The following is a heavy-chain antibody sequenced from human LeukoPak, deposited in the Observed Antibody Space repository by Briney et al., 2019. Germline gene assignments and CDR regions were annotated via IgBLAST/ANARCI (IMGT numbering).Heavy chain of an antibody. D-gene: IGHD6-13*01. J-gene: IGHJ3*02. CDR3: ARGSSSWYWSDAFDI. CDR1: GFTFGSYD. CDR2: IGTAGDT. V-gene: IGHV3-13*01. Sequence: QPGGSLRLSCAASGFTFGSYDMHWVRQATGKGLEWVSAIGTAGDTCYPGSVKGRFTTSRENAKNSLYLQMNSLRAGDTAVYYCARGSSSWYWSDAFDIWGQGTMVTVSS.